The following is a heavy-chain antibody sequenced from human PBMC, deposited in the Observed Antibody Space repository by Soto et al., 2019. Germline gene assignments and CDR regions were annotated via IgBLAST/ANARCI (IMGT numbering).Heavy chain of an antibody. CDR2: ISDTGSHT. Sequence: VQLLQSGGGLVQPAGSLRLSCAASGFSFRNYALSWVRLAPGKGLEWVSAISDTGSHTYYADSVKGRFTISRDNSKNPLFLQMDSLRSEDTAVYYCAKAMRIGRPYDYWGQGTLVTVFS. CDR1: GFSFRNYA. D-gene: IGHD3-3*02. CDR3: AKAMRIGRPYDY. V-gene: IGHV3-23*01. J-gene: IGHJ4*02.